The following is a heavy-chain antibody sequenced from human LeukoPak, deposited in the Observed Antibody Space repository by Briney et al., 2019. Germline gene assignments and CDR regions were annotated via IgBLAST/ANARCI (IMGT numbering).Heavy chain of an antibody. CDR3: ASLITMVRGVITAADWYFDL. D-gene: IGHD3-10*01. J-gene: IGHJ2*01. Sequence: SVKVSCKASGGTFSSYAISWVRQAPGQGLEWMGGIIPIFGTANYAQKFQGRVTITADESTSTAYMELSSLRSEDTAVYYCASLITMVRGVITAADWYFDLWGRGTLVTVSS. CDR2: IIPIFGTA. CDR1: GGTFSSYA. V-gene: IGHV1-69*13.